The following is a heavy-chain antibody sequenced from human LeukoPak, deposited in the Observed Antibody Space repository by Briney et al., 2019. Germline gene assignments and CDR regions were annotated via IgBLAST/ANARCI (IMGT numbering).Heavy chain of an antibody. D-gene: IGHD6-19*01. Sequence: PGRSLRLSCAASGFTFSSYAMHWVRQAPGKGLEWVAVISYDGSNKYYADSVKGRFTISRDNSKNTLYLQMNSLRAEDTAVYYCARTYSSGWPLDYWGQGTLVTVSS. CDR1: GFTFSSYA. CDR2: ISYDGSNK. CDR3: ARTYSSGWPLDY. J-gene: IGHJ4*02. V-gene: IGHV3-30-3*01.